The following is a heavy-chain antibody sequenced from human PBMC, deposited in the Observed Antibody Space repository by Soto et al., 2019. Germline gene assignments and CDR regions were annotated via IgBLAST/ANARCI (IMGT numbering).Heavy chain of an antibody. J-gene: IGHJ4*02. D-gene: IGHD5-18*01. Sequence: QVQLVESGGGVVQPGTSLRLSCAASGFTFSNYARHWVRQAPGKGLGWVAVISIDGSNEFYADSVKGRFTISRDNSKNTLYLQMNSLRTEDTSVYYCARASIQLWWTFDYWGQGTLVTVSS. CDR3: ARASIQLWWTFDY. CDR2: ISIDGSNE. CDR1: GFTFSNYA. V-gene: IGHV3-30-3*01.